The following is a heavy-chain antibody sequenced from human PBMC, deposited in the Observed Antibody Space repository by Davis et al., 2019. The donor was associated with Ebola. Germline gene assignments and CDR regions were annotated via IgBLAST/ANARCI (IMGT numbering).Heavy chain of an antibody. CDR1: GGSVGSDY. Sequence: MPSETLSLTCSVSGGSVGSDYWSWIRQSPGKGLEWIAFISNGGRTIYNPSLRGRVTISIDTSKNQFSLEVRSVTAADTAFYYCARHGKLRYFDWLFHWFDPWGQGTLVTVSS. J-gene: IGHJ5*02. D-gene: IGHD3-9*01. CDR2: ISNGGRT. CDR3: ARHGKLRYFDWLFHWFDP. V-gene: IGHV4-59*02.